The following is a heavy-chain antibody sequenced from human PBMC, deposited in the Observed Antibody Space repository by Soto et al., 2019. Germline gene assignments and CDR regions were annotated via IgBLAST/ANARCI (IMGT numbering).Heavy chain of an antibody. CDR1: GGSFSGYY. Sequence: PSETLSLTCAVYGGSFSGYYWSWIRQPPGKGLEWIGEINHSGSTNYNPSLKSRVTISVDTSKNQFSLKLSSVTAADTAVYYCARGGPNYDFCSGFMTYFDYWAQRTLVTVSS. J-gene: IGHJ4*02. D-gene: IGHD3-3*01. CDR3: ARGGPNYDFCSGFMTYFDY. CDR2: INHSGST. V-gene: IGHV4-34*01.